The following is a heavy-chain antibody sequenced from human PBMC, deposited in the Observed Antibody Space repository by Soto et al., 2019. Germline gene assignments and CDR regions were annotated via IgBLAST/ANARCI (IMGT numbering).Heavy chain of an antibody. J-gene: IGHJ4*02. D-gene: IGHD7-27*01. V-gene: IGHV3-30*18. Sequence: QVQLVESGGGVVQPGRSLRLSCPASGFTFSSDGIHWVRQAPGKGLEWVAVISYDGSNKYYADSVKGRFTISRDNSKNTLYLQMNSLRAEDTAVYYCAKVQAWGFSSLIDYWGQGTLVTVSS. CDR3: AKVQAWGFSSLIDY. CDR1: GFTFSSDG. CDR2: ISYDGSNK.